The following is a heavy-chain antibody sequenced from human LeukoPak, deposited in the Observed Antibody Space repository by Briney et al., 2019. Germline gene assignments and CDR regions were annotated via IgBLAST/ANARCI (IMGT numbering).Heavy chain of an antibody. CDR3: AHRKQHPAIAFNWNDVHSFDY. CDR2: IYWDDDK. J-gene: IGHJ4*02. Sequence: SGPTLVKPTQTLTLTCTFSGFSLSTSGVGVGWIRQPPGKALEWLALIYWDDDKRYSPSLKSRLTIAKDTSKNQVVLTMTNMDPVDTATYYCAHRKQHPAIAFNWNDVHSFDYWGQGTLVTVSS. V-gene: IGHV2-5*02. D-gene: IGHD1-20*01. CDR1: GFSLSTSGVG.